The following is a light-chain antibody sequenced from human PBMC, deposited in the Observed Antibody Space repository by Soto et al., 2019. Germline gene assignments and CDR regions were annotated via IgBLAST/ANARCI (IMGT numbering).Light chain of an antibody. J-gene: IGKJ4*01. CDR1: QSVSSSF. V-gene: IGKV3-20*01. CDR2: RAS. CDR3: QQYESSLLT. Sequence: EIVLTQSPDTLSLSPGERATLSCRASQSVSSSFLAWYHQKPGQAPRLLIYRASSRATGIPDRFTGSGSGTDFTLTISRLEPEDFAMYYCQQYESSLLTFGGGTKVEIK.